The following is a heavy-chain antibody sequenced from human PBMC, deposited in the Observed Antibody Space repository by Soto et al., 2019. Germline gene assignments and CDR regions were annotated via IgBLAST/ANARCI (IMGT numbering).Heavy chain of an antibody. V-gene: IGHV3-30-3*01. J-gene: IGHJ4*02. CDR3: ARDSAEYCSGGSCSFGY. CDR1: GFTFSRYA. Sequence: LRLSCAASGFTFSRYAMHWVRQAPGKGLEWMTVISYDGSNKYYADSVKGRFTISRDSSKNTIYLQMNSLRAEDTAVYYCARDSAEYCSGGSCSFGYWGQGTPVTVSS. CDR2: ISYDGSNK. D-gene: IGHD2-15*01.